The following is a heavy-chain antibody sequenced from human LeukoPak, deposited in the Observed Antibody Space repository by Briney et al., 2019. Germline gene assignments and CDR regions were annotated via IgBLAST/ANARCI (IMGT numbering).Heavy chain of an antibody. D-gene: IGHD6-13*01. J-gene: IGHJ4*02. Sequence: PSETLSLTCAVSGGSISSSNWWSWVRQPPGKGLEWVSVIYSGGRTYYADSVKGRFTTSRDNSKNTLYLQMNRLRAEDTAVYYCARAGPSSSWHQFDYWGQGTLVTVSS. CDR1: GGSISSSNW. V-gene: IGHV3-66*01. CDR2: IYSGGRT. CDR3: ARAGPSSSWHQFDY.